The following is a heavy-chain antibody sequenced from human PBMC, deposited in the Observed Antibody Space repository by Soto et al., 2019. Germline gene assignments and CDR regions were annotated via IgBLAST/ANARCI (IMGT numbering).Heavy chain of an antibody. CDR1: GFTFSSYW. D-gene: IGHD3-10*01. Sequence: GGSLRLSCAASGFTFSSYWMSWVRQAPGKGLEWVANIKQDGSEKYYVGSVKGRFTISRDNAKNSPYLQMNSLRAEDTAVYYCASQYYYGSGSYYNPLRYYGMDVWGQGTTVTVSS. V-gene: IGHV3-7*01. J-gene: IGHJ6*02. CDR3: ASQYYYGSGSYYNPLRYYGMDV. CDR2: IKQDGSEK.